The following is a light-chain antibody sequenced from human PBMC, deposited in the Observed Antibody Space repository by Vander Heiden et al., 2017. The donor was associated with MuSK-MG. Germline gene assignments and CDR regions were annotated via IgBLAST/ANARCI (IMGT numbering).Light chain of an antibody. CDR1: QSIGSW. J-gene: IGKJ4*01. Sequence: DIQMTQSPSALSASVGDKVTITCRTSQSIGSWLAWFQQKPGKAPKVLIYDGSTLKNGVPSRFSGSGSGTEFTLTISSLQPDDSATYYCQHDNSTIVTFGGGTKVEI. CDR2: DGS. V-gene: IGKV1-5*01. CDR3: QHDNSTIVT.